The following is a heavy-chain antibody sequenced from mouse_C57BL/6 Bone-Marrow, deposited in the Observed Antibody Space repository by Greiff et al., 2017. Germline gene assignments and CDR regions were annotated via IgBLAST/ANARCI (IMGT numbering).Heavy chain of an antibody. CDR3: ARSGVGRAGVAY. J-gene: IGHJ3*01. Sequence: VQLQQSGAELARPGASVKLSCKASGYTFTSYGISWVKQRTGQGLEWIGEIYPRSGNTYYNEKFKGKATLTADKSSSTAYMELRSLTSEDSAVYLCARSGVGRAGVAYWGQGTLVTVSA. V-gene: IGHV1-81*01. CDR2: IYPRSGNT. D-gene: IGHD4-1*01. CDR1: GYTFTSYG.